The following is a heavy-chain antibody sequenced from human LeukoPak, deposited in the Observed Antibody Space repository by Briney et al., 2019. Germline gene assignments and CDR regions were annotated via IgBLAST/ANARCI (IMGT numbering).Heavy chain of an antibody. Sequence: PSETLSLTCTVSGGSISSYYWSWIRQPPGKGLEWIGYIYYSGSTNYNPSLKSRVTISVDTSKNQFSLKLSSVTAADTAVYYCARHGVPTETTNWFDPWGQGTLVTVSS. CDR3: ARHGVPTETTNWFDP. J-gene: IGHJ5*02. D-gene: IGHD4-17*01. V-gene: IGHV4-59*08. CDR2: IYYSGST. CDR1: GGSISSYY.